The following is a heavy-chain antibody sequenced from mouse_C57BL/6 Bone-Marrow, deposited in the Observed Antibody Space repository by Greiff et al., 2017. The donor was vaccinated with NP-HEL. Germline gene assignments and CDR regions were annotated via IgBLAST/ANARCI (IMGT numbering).Heavy chain of an antibody. J-gene: IGHJ2*01. V-gene: IGHV1-64*01. CDR2: IHPNSGST. Sequence: LQQPGAELVKPGASVKLSCKASGYTFTSYWMHWVKQRPGQGLEWIGMIHPNSGSTNYNEKFKSKATLTVDKSSSTAYMQLSSLTSEDSAVYYCARSLITTVVDYWGQGTTLTVSS. CDR1: GYTFTSYW. CDR3: ARSLITTVVDY. D-gene: IGHD1-1*01.